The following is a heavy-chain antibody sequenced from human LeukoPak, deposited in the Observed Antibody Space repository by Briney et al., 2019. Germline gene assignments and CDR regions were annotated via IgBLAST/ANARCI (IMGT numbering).Heavy chain of an antibody. J-gene: IGHJ4*02. Sequence: GSLRLSCAASGFTFSSYAMHWVRQAPGKGLEWVAVISYDGSNKCYADSVKGRFTISRDNSKNTLYLQMNSLRAEDTAVYYCARIAVAGTLSSGPGFDYWGQGTLVTVSP. D-gene: IGHD6-19*01. CDR3: ARIAVAGTLSSGPGFDY. CDR2: ISYDGSNK. V-gene: IGHV3-30*04. CDR1: GFTFSSYA.